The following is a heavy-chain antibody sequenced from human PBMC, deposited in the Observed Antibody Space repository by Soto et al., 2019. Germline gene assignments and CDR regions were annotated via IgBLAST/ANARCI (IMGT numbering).Heavy chain of an antibody. CDR3: TRELRGLDAAY. J-gene: IGHJ4*02. CDR2: IRSKANNYAT. D-gene: IGHD1-1*01. Sequence: EVQLVESGGGLVQPGGSLKLSCAASGFTFSGSAMHWVRQASGKGLEWVGRIRSKANNYATAYGASVKGRFTISRDDSKNTAYLQMNSLKTEDTAVYYCTRELRGLDAAYWGQGTLVTVSS. CDR1: GFTFSGSA. V-gene: IGHV3-73*02.